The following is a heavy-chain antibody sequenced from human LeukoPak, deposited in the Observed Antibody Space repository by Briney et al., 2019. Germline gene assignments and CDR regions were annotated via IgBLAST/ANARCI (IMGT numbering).Heavy chain of an antibody. V-gene: IGHV1-69*05. CDR1: GGTFSSYA. CDR3: ASGYYDSSGYYDDAFDI. D-gene: IGHD3-22*01. Sequence: ASVKVSCKASGGTFSSYAISWVRQAPGQGLEWMGRIIPIFGTANYAQKFQGRVTITTDESTSTAYMELSSLRSEDTAVYHCASGYYDSSGYYDDAFDIWGQGTMVTVSS. J-gene: IGHJ3*02. CDR2: IIPIFGTA.